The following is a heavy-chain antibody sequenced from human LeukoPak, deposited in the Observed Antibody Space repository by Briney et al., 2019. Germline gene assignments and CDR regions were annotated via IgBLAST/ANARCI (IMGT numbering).Heavy chain of an antibody. D-gene: IGHD5-24*01. CDR2: ISSSGSTI. V-gene: IGHV3-48*03. Sequence: GGSLRLSCAASGFTFTNYAMHWVRQAPGKGLEWVSYISSSGSTIYYADSVKGRFTISRDNAKNSLYLQMNSLRPEDTAVYYCARFGYNDFDYWGQGTLVTVS. J-gene: IGHJ4*02. CDR3: ARFGYNDFDY. CDR1: GFTFTNYA.